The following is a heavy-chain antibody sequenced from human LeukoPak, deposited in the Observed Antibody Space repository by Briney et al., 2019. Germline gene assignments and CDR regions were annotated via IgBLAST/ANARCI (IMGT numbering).Heavy chain of an antibody. V-gene: IGHV3-23*01. D-gene: IGHD5-18*01. CDR3: AKSKDTARVSLDY. CDR2: ISGSGGST. Sequence: GGSLRLSCAASGFTFSSYAMSWVRQAPGKGLEGVSAISGSGGSTYYAGSVKGRFTISRDNSKNTLYLQMNSLRAEDTAVYYCAKSKDTARVSLDYWGQGTLVTVSS. CDR1: GFTFSSYA. J-gene: IGHJ4*02.